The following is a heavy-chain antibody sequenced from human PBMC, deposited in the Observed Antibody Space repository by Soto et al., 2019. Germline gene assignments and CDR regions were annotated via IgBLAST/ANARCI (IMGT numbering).Heavy chain of an antibody. CDR2: IYSGGST. J-gene: IGHJ4*02. V-gene: IGHV3-53*01. CDR1: GFTVSSNY. Sequence: EVQLVESGGGLIQPGGSLRLSCAASGFTVSSNYMSWVRQAPGKGLEWVSVIYSGGSTYYADSVKGRFTISRDNSKNTLYLQMNSLRDEDPAVYDCARLGIAVAGTDYWGQGTLVTVSS. CDR3: ARLGIAVAGTDY. D-gene: IGHD6-19*01.